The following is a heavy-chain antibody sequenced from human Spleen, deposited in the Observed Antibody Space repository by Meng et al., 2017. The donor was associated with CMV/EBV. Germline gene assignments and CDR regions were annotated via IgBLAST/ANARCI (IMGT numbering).Heavy chain of an antibody. J-gene: IGHJ4*02. CDR2: ISSRSTTI. CDR1: GFTFSSYS. D-gene: IGHD6-6*01. V-gene: IGHV3-48*04. CDR3: ARADGSEYSSSSGLGGIDY. Sequence: GGSLRLSCAASGFTFSSYSINWVRQAPGKGLEWVSYISSRSTTIHYADSVKGRFTVSRDNAKKSLYLQMNSLRAGDTAVYYCARADGSEYSSSSGLGGIDYWGQGTLVTVSS.